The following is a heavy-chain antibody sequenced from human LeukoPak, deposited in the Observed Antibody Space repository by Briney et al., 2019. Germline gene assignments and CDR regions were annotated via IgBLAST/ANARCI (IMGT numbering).Heavy chain of an antibody. V-gene: IGHV3-74*01. Sequence: GGSLRLSCAASGNYWMHWVRQARGKGLVWVSHVNSDGSWTSYADSVKGRFTISKDNAKNTVYLQMNSLRAEDTAVYYCVSFYETYWGRGTLVTVSS. CDR2: VNSDGSWT. CDR3: VSFYETY. CDR1: GNYW. J-gene: IGHJ4*02. D-gene: IGHD2/OR15-2a*01.